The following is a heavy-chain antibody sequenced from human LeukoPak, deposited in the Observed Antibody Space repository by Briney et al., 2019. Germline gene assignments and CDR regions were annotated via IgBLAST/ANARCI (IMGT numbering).Heavy chain of an antibody. CDR1: GGSISSYY. V-gene: IGHV4-59*07. CDR2: IYYSGST. CDR3: ARGFWGSTMIEN. J-gene: IGHJ4*02. D-gene: IGHD3-22*01. Sequence: SHTLSLTCTVAGGSISSYYWSWIRQSPGKGLEWIGYIYYSGSTNYNPSLKIRVTISVDTSKNQFSLKLSSVTAADTAVYYCARGFWGSTMIENWGQGTLVSVSS.